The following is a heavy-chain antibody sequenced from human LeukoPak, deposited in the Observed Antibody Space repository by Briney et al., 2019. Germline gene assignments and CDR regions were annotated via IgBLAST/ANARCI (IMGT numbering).Heavy chain of an antibody. CDR3: YYDSSGYYYRDV. Sequence: SVKVSCKASGGTFSSYAISWVRQAPGQGLEWMGGIIPIFGTANYAQKFQGRVTITADKSTSTAYMELSSLRSEDTAVYYCYYDSSGYYYRDVWGQGTLVTVSS. V-gene: IGHV1-69*06. J-gene: IGHJ4*02. D-gene: IGHD3-22*01. CDR2: IIPIFGTA. CDR1: GGTFSSYA.